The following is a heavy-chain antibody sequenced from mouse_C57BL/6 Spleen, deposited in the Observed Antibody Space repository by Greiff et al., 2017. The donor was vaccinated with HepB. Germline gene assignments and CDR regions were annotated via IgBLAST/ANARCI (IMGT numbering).Heavy chain of an antibody. D-gene: IGHD1-1*01. V-gene: IGHV1-64*01. J-gene: IGHJ1*03. Sequence: VQLQQPGAELVKPGASVKLSCKASGYTFTSYWMHWVKQRPGQGLEWIGMIHPNSGSNNYNEKFKSKATLTVDKSSSTAYMQLSSLTSEDSAVYYCARGVYYGSSPHWYFDVWGTGTTVTVSS. CDR1: GYTFTSYW. CDR3: ARGVYYGSSPHWYFDV. CDR2: IHPNSGSN.